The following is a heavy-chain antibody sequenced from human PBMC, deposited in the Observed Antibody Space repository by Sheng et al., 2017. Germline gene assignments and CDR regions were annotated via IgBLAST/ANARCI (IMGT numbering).Heavy chain of an antibody. J-gene: IGHJ3*02. D-gene: IGHD1-1*01. CDR3: ARRVEGLERHRARGTDDAFDI. CDR1: GFTFDDYG. CDR2: INWNGGST. Sequence: EVQLVESGGGVVRPGGSLRLSCAASGFTFDDYGMSWVRQAPGKGLEWVSGINWNGGSTGYADSVKGRFTISRDNAKNSLYLQMNSLRAEDTALYHCARRVEGLERHRARGTDDAFDIWGQGTMVTVSS. V-gene: IGHV3-20*01.